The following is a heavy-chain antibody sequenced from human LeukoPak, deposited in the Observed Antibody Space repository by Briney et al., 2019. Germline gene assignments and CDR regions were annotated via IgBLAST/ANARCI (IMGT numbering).Heavy chain of an antibody. CDR1: GFTFSSYS. J-gene: IGHJ3*02. Sequence: GGSLRLSCAASGFTFSSYSMNWVRQAPGKGLEWVSSISSSSSYIYYADSVKGRFTISRDNAKNSLYLQMYSLRAEDTAVYYCARIVVVVTATDAFDIWGQGTMVTVSS. CDR3: ARIVVVVTATDAFDI. D-gene: IGHD2-21*02. V-gene: IGHV3-21*01. CDR2: ISSSSSYI.